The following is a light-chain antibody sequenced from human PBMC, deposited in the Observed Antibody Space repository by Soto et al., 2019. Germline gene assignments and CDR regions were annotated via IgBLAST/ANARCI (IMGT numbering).Light chain of an antibody. CDR3: QQYNNWPPLT. J-gene: IGKJ4*01. V-gene: IGKV3-15*01. Sequence: EIVMTQSPATLSVSPGERATLSCRASQNVSSNLAWYQQEPGQAPRLLIYGASTRATGFPARFSGTGSGTEFTLTISSLQSEDFAVYYCQQYNNWPPLTFGGGTKV. CDR1: QNVSSN. CDR2: GAS.